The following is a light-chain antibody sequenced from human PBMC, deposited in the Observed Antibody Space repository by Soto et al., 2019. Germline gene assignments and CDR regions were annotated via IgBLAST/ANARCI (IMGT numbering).Light chain of an antibody. Sequence: EIVLTQSPGTLSLSPGERATLSCRASQSVSSSYLAWYQQNPGQPPRLLIYGASSRATGIPDRFSGSGSGTDFTLTISRLEPEDFAVYYCQQYGSSSTFGQGTKVDI. CDR1: QSVSSSY. CDR3: QQYGSSST. V-gene: IGKV3-20*01. CDR2: GAS. J-gene: IGKJ1*01.